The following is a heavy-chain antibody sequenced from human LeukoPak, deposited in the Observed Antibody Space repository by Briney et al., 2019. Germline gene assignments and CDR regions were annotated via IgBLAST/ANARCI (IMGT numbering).Heavy chain of an antibody. CDR1: GGSICNYY. CDR3: ARGRASYDY. CDR2: IYNSGTT. J-gene: IGHJ4*02. V-gene: IGHV4-4*07. D-gene: IGHD3-10*01. Sequence: SETLSLTCTVSGGSICNYYWTWIRQPAGKGLEWIGRIYNSGTTNYNPSLKSRVTMSVDTSKNQFSLKLSSVTAADTGVYYCARGRASYDYWGQGTLVTVSS.